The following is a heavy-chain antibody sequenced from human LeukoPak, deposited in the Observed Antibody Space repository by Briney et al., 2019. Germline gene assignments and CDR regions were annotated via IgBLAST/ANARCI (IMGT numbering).Heavy chain of an antibody. D-gene: IGHD4-17*01. CDR3: ATTNRDNFGDYFFDY. V-gene: IGHV4-59*01. Sequence: SETLSLTCTVSGGSFSTYYWSWIRRPPGKGLEWVGYIYYSGSTDYNPSLKSRVTISVDRSKNQFSLKLSSVTAADTAVYYCATTNRDNFGDYFFDYWGQGTLVTVSS. CDR1: GGSFSTYY. J-gene: IGHJ4*02. CDR2: IYYSGST.